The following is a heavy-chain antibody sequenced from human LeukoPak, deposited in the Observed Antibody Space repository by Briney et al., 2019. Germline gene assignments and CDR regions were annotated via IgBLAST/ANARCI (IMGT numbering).Heavy chain of an antibody. J-gene: IGHJ4*02. CDR3: ARTAARRFDY. D-gene: IGHD6-6*01. CDR2: INPTGGST. CDR1: GYTFPSYF. Sequence: VASVKVSCKASGYTFPSYFMHWVRQAPGQGLEWMGIINPTGGSTTYAQKFQGRVTMTRDTSTSTVYMELSSLRSDDTAVYYCARTAARRFDYWGQGTLVPVSS. V-gene: IGHV1-46*01.